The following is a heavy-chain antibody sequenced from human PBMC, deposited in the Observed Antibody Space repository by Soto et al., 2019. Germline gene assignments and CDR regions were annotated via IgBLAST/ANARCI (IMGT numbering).Heavy chain of an antibody. CDR2: INYSGSF. CDR1: DSSIDSGSYY. Sequence: QVQLQESGPGLVKPSQTLSLTCTVSDSSIDSGSYYRSWVRQYPGKGLEWIGSINYSGSFYYSPSLRRRLTMSADTSKNQFSLKLSSVTVADTAVYYCTRGLDRAKLGYWGQGIQVIASS. D-gene: IGHD1-26*01. J-gene: IGHJ4*02. CDR3: TRGLDRAKLGY. V-gene: IGHV4-31*03.